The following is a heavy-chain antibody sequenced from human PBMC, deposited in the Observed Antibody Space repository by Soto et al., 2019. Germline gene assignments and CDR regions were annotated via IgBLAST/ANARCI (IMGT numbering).Heavy chain of an antibody. V-gene: IGHV3-33*01. J-gene: IGHJ4*02. CDR3: ARDLEGPFDY. CDR1: GFTFSYYG. Sequence: QVQLVESGGGVVQPGRSLRLSCAASGFTFSYYGMHWVRQAPGKGLEWVAVIWYDGSNKYYADSVKGRFTISRDNSKNTLYLQMSSLRAEDTAVYYCARDLEGPFDYWGQGTLVTVSS. CDR2: IWYDGSNK. D-gene: IGHD1-1*01.